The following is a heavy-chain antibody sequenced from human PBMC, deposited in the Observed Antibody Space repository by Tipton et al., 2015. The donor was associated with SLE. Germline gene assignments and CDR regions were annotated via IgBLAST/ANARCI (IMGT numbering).Heavy chain of an antibody. V-gene: IGHV4-34*01. CDR2: INHSGGT. CDR1: GGSFSGYY. Sequence: LRLSCAVYGGSFSGYYWSWIRQPPGKGLEWIGEINHSGGTNYNPSLKSRVTISVDTSKNQFSLKLSSVTAADTAVYYCARAPGLDRDYYYYFYMDVWGKGTTVTVSS. J-gene: IGHJ6*03. D-gene: IGHD3/OR15-3a*01. CDR3: ARAPGLDRDYYYYFYMDV.